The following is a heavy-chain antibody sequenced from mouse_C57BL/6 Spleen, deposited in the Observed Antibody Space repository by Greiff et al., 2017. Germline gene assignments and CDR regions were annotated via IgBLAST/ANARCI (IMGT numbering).Heavy chain of an antibody. J-gene: IGHJ3*01. V-gene: IGHV1-74*01. D-gene: IGHD2-1*01. CDR3: AIWGYCNPLAWFAY. CDR1: GYTFTSYW. Sequence: QVQLQQPGADLVKPGASVKVSCKASGYTFTSYWMHWVRQRPGQGLEWIGRINPSGSDTYYNQKLKGQATFSVDNSNSPLYMQLSSLTSVDSAVYYVAIWGYCNPLAWFAYWGQGTLVTVAA. CDR2: INPSGSDT.